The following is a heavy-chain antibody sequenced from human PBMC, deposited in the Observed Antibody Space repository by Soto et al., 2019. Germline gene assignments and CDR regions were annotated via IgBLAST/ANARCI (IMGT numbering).Heavy chain of an antibody. V-gene: IGHV4-39*01. D-gene: IGHD6-6*01. CDR2: IDYSGPT. CDR3: ARLHVFKQLVYFDS. CDR1: GASISNSNYY. Sequence: QLQLQESGPGLVKPSETLSLTCTVSGASISNSNYYWGWIRQPPGKGLVWIGSIDYSGPTFYSPSLKSRVTISVDTSENQFSLKLTSVTAADTAVYYCARLHVFKQLVYFDSWGQGTLVTVSS. J-gene: IGHJ4*02.